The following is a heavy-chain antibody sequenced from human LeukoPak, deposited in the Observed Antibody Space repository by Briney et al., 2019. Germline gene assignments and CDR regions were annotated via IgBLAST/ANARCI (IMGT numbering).Heavy chain of an antibody. Sequence: GGSLRLSCAASGFTFSSYAMSWVRQAPGKGLEWVSAISGSGGSTYYADSVKGRFTISRDNSKNTLYLQMNSLRAEDTAVYYCARDRGDYGDCHGYWGQGTLVTVSS. J-gene: IGHJ4*02. V-gene: IGHV3-23*01. CDR2: ISGSGGST. CDR3: ARDRGDYGDCHGY. CDR1: GFTFSSYA. D-gene: IGHD4-17*01.